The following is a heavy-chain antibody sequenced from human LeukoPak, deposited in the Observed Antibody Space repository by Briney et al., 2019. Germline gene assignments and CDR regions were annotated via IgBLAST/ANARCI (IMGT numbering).Heavy chain of an antibody. Sequence: PSETLSLTCAVYGGSFSGYYWSWIRQPPGKGLEWIGEINHSGSTNHNPSLKSRVTISVDTSKNQFSLKLSSVTAADTAVYYCARGGGYKPFDYWGQGTLVTVSS. D-gene: IGHD5-24*01. CDR2: INHSGST. CDR1: GGSFSGYY. J-gene: IGHJ4*02. CDR3: ARGGGYKPFDY. V-gene: IGHV4-34*01.